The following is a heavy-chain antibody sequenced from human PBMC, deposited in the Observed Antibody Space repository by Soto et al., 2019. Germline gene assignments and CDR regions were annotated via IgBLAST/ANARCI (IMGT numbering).Heavy chain of an antibody. CDR1: GGSLSVYF. CDR2: INHLGSI. V-gene: IGHV4-34*01. CDR3: ARGGISHWAYFYYMDV. J-gene: IGHJ6*03. D-gene: IGHD2-21*01. Sequence: PSETLSITCVVSGGSLSVYFWSWILQPPGMALEWIGEINHLGSINYNPSLKSRVTMSVDTSKNQFSLTLNSVTAADTATYYCARGGISHWAYFYYMDVWDRGTTVTVSS.